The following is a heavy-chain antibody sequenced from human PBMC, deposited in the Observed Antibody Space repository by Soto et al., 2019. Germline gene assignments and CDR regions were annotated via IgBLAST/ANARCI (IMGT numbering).Heavy chain of an antibody. V-gene: IGHV4-59*08. D-gene: IGHD6-6*01. CDR2: IYYSGST. CDR3: ARLVARSPGIAARLGWFDP. J-gene: IGHJ5*02. CDR1: GGSISSYY. Sequence: PSETLSLTCTVSGGSISSYYWSWIRQPPGKGLEWIGYIYYSGSTNYNPSLKSRVTISVDTSKNQFSLKLSSVTAADTAVYYCARLVARSPGIAARLGWFDPWGQGTLVTVSS.